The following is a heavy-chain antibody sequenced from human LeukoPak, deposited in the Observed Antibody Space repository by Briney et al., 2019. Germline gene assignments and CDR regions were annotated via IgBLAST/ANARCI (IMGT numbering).Heavy chain of an antibody. CDR2: MKPDSGRT. D-gene: IGHD3-16*01. CDR1: GYTFTTFD. J-gene: IGHJ4*02. V-gene: IGHV1-8*02. CDR3: VKGAFYTD. Sequence: GASVKVSCKASGYTFTTFDINWVRQASGQGLEWMGWMKPDSGRTGYARKFQDRVTMTRDTSTSTSYMELHSLTSEDTAMYYCVKGAFYTDWGQGTPVTVSS.